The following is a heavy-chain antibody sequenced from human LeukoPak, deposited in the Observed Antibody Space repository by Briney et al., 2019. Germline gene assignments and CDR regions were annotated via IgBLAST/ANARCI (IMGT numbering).Heavy chain of an antibody. CDR2: IKQDDTEK. V-gene: IGHV3-7*03. J-gene: IGHJ4*02. CDR3: AKLSGNYYYFDY. CDR1: GFTFSNFW. D-gene: IGHD1-26*01. Sequence: PGGSLRLSCTASGFTFSNFWMGWVRQAPGKGLEWVANIKQDDTEKFYLGSVKGRFTISRDNAKNSLYLQMNSLRAEDTAVYYCAKLSGNYYYFDYWGQGTLVTVSS.